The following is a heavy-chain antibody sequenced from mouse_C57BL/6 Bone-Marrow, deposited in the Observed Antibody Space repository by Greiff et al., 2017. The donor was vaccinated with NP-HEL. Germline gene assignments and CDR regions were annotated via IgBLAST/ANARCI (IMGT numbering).Heavy chain of an antibody. D-gene: IGHD2-1*01. V-gene: IGHV1-81*01. CDR2: IYPRSGNT. Sequence: VQLQQSGAELARPGASVKLSCKASGYTFTSYDISWVKQRTGQGLEWIGEIYPRSGNTYYNEKFKGKATLTADKSSSTAYMELRSLTSEDSAVYFCALSTMVTPGFAYWGQGTLVTVSA. J-gene: IGHJ3*01. CDR3: ALSTMVTPGFAY. CDR1: GYTFTSYD.